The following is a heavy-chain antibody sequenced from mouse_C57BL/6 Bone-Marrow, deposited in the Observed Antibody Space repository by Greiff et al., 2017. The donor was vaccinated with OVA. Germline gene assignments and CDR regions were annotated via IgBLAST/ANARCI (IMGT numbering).Heavy chain of an antibody. CDR2: IYPRSGNT. CDR1: GYTFTSYG. J-gene: IGHJ2*01. CDR3: SIGYYGSSYADY. D-gene: IGHD1-1*01. Sequence: VQRVESGAELARPGASVKLSCKASGYTFTSYGISWVKQRTGQGLEWIGEIYPRSGNTYYNEKFKGKATLTADKSSSTAYMELRSLTSEDSAVYFCSIGYYGSSYADYWGQGTTLTVSS. V-gene: IGHV1-81*01.